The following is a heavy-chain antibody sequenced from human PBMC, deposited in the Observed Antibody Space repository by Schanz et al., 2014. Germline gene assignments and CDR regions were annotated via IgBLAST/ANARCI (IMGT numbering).Heavy chain of an antibody. J-gene: IGHJ4*02. D-gene: IGHD3-16*01. V-gene: IGHV3-21*01. CDR2: ISSSSSYI. CDR1: GFTFSSSW. Sequence: EVHLVESGGGLVQPGGSLRLSCAASGFTFSSSWMHWVRQAPGKGLEWVSYISSSSSYIYYADSMKGRFTISRDNAKNSLYLQMNSLRAEDTAVYYCARDYAGFDCWGQGTLVTVSS. CDR3: ARDYAGFDC.